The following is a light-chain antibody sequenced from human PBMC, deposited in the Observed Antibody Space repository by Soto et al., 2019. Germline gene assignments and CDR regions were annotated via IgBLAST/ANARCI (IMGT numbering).Light chain of an antibody. Sequence: QSALTQPPSVSGAPGQRVTISCTGSSSNIGAGYDVHWYQQLPGTAPRLLIYGNNNRPSGVPDRFSGSKSGTSASLAITGLQAEDEADYYCQSFDSSLSAYVFATGTKLTVL. J-gene: IGLJ1*01. CDR1: SSNIGAGYD. V-gene: IGLV1-40*01. CDR2: GNN. CDR3: QSFDSSLSAYV.